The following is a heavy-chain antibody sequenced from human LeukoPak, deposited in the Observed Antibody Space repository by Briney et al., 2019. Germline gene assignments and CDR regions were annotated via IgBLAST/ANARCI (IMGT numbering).Heavy chain of an antibody. Sequence: GASVKVSCKASGYTFTSYAMHWVRQAPGQRLEWMGWINAGNGNTKYSQKFQGRVTITRDTSAGTAYMGLSSLRSEDTAVYYCARDRSSGWEGNWFDPWGQGTLVTVSS. CDR3: ARDRSSGWEGNWFDP. CDR2: INAGNGNT. J-gene: IGHJ5*02. CDR1: GYTFTSYA. V-gene: IGHV1-3*01. D-gene: IGHD6-19*01.